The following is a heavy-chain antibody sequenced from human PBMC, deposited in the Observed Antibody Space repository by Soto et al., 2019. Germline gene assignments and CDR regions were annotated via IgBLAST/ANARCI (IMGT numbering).Heavy chain of an antibody. J-gene: IGHJ5*02. D-gene: IGHD1-7*01. CDR3: AKDKLGTTWFDP. V-gene: IGHV3-23*01. CDR2: ISGSGGST. CDR1: GFTFSSYD. Sequence: PGGSLRLSCAASGFTFSSYDMSWVRQAPGKGLEWVSAISGSGGSTYYADSVKGRFTISRDNSKNTLYLQMNSLRAEDTAVYYCAKDKLGTTWFDPWGQGTLVTVSS.